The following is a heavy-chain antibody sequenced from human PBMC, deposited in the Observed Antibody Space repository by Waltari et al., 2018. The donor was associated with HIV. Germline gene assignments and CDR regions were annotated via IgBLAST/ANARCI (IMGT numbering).Heavy chain of an antibody. D-gene: IGHD2-8*01. CDR1: GGSVINSDYY. V-gene: IGHV4-39*01. J-gene: IGHJ6*02. CDR2: IYYTGTT. Sequence: VKPSETLSLTCTVSGGSVINSDYYWDFIRQSPGKGLEWIGNIYYTGTTFYNPSLKSRVTMSADLSRNQFSLRLNSVTAADTAIYYCARRPRMAAFYLYYGMDVWGQGTTVTVSS. CDR3: ARRPRMAAFYLYYGMDV.